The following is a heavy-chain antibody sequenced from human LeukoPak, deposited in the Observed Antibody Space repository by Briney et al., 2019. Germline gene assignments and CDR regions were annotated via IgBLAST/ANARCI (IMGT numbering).Heavy chain of an antibody. CDR2: IYYSGST. CDR1: GGSISSGDYY. CDR3: ARALGGAYYDFWSGYYNWFDP. D-gene: IGHD3-3*01. Sequence: PSQTLSLTCTVSGGSISSGDYYWSWIRQPPGKGLEWIGYIYYSGSTYYNPSLKSRVTTSVDTSKNQFSLKLSSVTAADTAVYYCARALGGAYYDFWSGYYNWFDPWGQGTLVTVSS. J-gene: IGHJ5*02. V-gene: IGHV4-30-4*08.